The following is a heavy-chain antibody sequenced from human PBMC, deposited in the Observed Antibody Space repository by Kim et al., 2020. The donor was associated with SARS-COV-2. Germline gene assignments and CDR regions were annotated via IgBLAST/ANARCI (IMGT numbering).Heavy chain of an antibody. J-gene: IGHJ4*02. CDR3: ARGHRRYYYDSSGYHFDY. Sequence: GGSLRLSCAASGFTFSSYGMHWVRQAPGKGLEWVAVIWYDGSNKYYADSVKGRFTISRDNSKNTLYLQMNSLRAEDTAVYYCARGHRRYYYDSSGYHFDYWGQGTLVTVSS. V-gene: IGHV3-33*01. CDR2: IWYDGSNK. D-gene: IGHD3-22*01. CDR1: GFTFSSYG.